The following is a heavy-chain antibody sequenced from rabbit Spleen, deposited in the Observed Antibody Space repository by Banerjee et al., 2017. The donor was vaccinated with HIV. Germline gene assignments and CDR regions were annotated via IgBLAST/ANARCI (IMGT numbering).Heavy chain of an antibody. CDR1: GLDFSASYW. CDR3: ARDSAGREDFNL. Sequence: QEQLEESGGDLVKPGASLTLTCKASGLDFSASYWLCWVRQAPGKGLEWIACIDVARSGSTYYATWAKGRLTISKPSSTTVTLQMISVTAADTATYFCARDSAGREDFNLWGPGTLVTVS. V-gene: IGHV1S45*01. CDR2: IDVARSGST. D-gene: IGHD4-1*01. J-gene: IGHJ4*01.